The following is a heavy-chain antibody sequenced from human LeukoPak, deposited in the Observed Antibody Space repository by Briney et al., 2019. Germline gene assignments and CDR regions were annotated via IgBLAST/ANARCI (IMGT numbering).Heavy chain of an antibody. V-gene: IGHV1-2*02. Sequence: ASVKVSCKASGYTFAGYYMHWVRQAPGQGLEWMGWINPNSGGTNYAQKFQGRVTMTRDTSISTAYMSLSGLTSDDTAVYYCARALPPTVTTSRLDFWGQGTLVTVSS. CDR2: INPNSGGT. CDR3: ARALPPTVTTSRLDF. J-gene: IGHJ4*02. CDR1: GYTFAGYY. D-gene: IGHD4-17*01.